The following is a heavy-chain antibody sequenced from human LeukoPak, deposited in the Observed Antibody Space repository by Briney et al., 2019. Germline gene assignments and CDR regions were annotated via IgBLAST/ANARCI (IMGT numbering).Heavy chain of an antibody. CDR1: GYTFTSYG. Sequence: ASVKVSCKASGYTFTSYGISWVRQAPGQGLEGMGWISAYNGNTNYAQKLQGRVTMTTDTSTSTAYMELMSLISDDTAVYYYATSLAATTDFDYWGQGTLVTVSS. J-gene: IGHJ4*02. CDR2: ISAYNGNT. V-gene: IGHV1-18*01. D-gene: IGHD1-26*01. CDR3: ATSLAATTDFDY.